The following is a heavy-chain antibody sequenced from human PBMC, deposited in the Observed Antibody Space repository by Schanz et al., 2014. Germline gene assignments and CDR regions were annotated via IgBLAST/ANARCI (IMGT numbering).Heavy chain of an antibody. V-gene: IGHV4-34*01. CDR2: IYYSGST. J-gene: IGHJ6*02. CDR3: ARGGRFRGYDFPPHYYYGMDV. D-gene: IGHD5-12*01. CDR1: GGSFSGYY. Sequence: QVQLHQWGAGLLKPSETLSLTCAVYGGSFSGYYWSWIRQSPGKGLEWIGYIYYSGSTYYNPSLESRVTISVDTSKNQFSLKLNSVTAADTAIYYCARGGRFRGYDFPPHYYYGMDVWGQGTTVTVSS.